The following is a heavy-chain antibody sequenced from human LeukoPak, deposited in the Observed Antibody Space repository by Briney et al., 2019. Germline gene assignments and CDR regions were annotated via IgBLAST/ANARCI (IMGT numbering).Heavy chain of an antibody. CDR2: IIPIFGTA. Sequence: GSSVKVSCKASGGTFSSYAISWVRQAPGQGLEWMGGIIPIFGTANYAQKFQGRVTITADKSTSTAYMELSSLRSADTAVYYCARADCSSTSCYSYYFDYWGQGTLVTVSS. D-gene: IGHD2-2*01. J-gene: IGHJ4*02. CDR1: GGTFSSYA. CDR3: ARADCSSTSCYSYYFDY. V-gene: IGHV1-69*06.